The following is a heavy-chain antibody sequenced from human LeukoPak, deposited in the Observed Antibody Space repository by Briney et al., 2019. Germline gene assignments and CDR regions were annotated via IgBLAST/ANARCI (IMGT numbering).Heavy chain of an antibody. CDR2: IRYDGSNK. CDR3: ARGGGSYQLGFDP. CDR1: GFTFSSYG. Sequence: GGSLRLSCAASGFTFSSYGMHWVRQAPGKGLEWVAFIRYDGSNKYYADSVKGRFTISRDNAKNSLYLQMNSLRAEDTAVYYCARGGGSYQLGFDPWGQGTLVTVSS. D-gene: IGHD2-15*01. J-gene: IGHJ5*02. V-gene: IGHV3-30*02.